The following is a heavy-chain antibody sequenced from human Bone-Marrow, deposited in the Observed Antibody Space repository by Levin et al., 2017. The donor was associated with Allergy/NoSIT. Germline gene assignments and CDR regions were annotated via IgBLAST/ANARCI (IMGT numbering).Heavy chain of an antibody. D-gene: IGHD4-11*01. CDR2: ISGSGGST. V-gene: IGHV3-23*01. J-gene: IGHJ6*02. CDR1: GFTFSSYA. Sequence: GESLKISCAASGFTFSSYAMSWVRQAPGKGLEWVSAISGSGGSTYYADSVKGRFTISRDNSKNTLYLQMNSLRAEDTAVYYCAKSRLGSAGDSNYVGYYGMDVWGQGTTVTVSS. CDR3: AKSRLGSAGDSNYVGYYGMDV.